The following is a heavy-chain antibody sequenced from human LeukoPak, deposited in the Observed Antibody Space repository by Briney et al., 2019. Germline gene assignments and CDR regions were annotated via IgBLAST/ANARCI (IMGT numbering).Heavy chain of an antibody. Sequence: QSGGSLRLSCAASGFTVSSNYMSWVRQAPGKGLEWVSVIYSGGSTYYADSVKGRFTISRDNSKNTLYLQMNSLRAEDTAVYYCARSNTYYDFWSGYYFDYWGQGTLVTVSS. CDR3: ARSNTYYDFWSGYYFDY. D-gene: IGHD3-3*01. V-gene: IGHV3-53*01. CDR2: IYSGGST. J-gene: IGHJ4*02. CDR1: GFTVSSNY.